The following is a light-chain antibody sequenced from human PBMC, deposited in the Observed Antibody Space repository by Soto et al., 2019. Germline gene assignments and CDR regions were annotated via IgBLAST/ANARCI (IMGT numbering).Light chain of an antibody. CDR2: GAS. J-gene: IGKJ1*01. V-gene: IGKV3-15*01. CDR1: QSVSSSY. CDR3: QQYHNWWT. Sequence: EIVLTQSPGSLSLSPGERATLSCRASQSVSSSYLAWYQQKPGQAPRLLIYGASTRVTGIPARISGSGSGTGFTLTITRLQSEAFGVYHCQQYHNWWTFGQGTK.